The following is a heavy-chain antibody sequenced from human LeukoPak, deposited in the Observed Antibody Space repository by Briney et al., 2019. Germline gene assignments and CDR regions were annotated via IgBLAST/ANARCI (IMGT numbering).Heavy chain of an antibody. J-gene: IGHJ4*02. Sequence: MPGGSLRLSCAASGFAFSDYYMSWIRQAPGKGLEWVSYISTSATTISYADSVKGRFTISRDNAKNSLYLQMNSLRAEDTAVYYCARDRGGSYSAIDYWGQGTLVTVSS. CDR1: GFAFSDYY. CDR3: ARDRGGSYSAIDY. D-gene: IGHD1-26*01. V-gene: IGHV3-11*04. CDR2: ISTSATTI.